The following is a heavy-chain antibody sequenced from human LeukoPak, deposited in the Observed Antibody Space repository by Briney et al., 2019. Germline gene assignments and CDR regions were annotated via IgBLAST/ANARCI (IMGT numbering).Heavy chain of an antibody. D-gene: IGHD3-10*01. CDR3: AKDLRWFGELLEVDMGY. CDR2: ISYDGSNK. V-gene: IGHV3-30*18. J-gene: IGHJ4*02. Sequence: GGSLRLSCAASGFTFSSYWMHWVRQAPDKGLEWVAVISYDGSNKYYADSVKGRFTISRDNSKNTLYLQMNSLRAEDTAVYYCAKDLRWFGELLEVDMGYWGQGTLVTVSS. CDR1: GFTFSSYW.